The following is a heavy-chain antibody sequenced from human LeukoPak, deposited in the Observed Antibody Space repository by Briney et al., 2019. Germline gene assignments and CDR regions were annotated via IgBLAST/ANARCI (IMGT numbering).Heavy chain of an antibody. CDR3: ARLASAYSGSH. CDR1: GFTFSNYA. CDR2: ISSSGSTI. Sequence: GGSLRLSCAASGFTFSNYAMSWIRQAPGKGLEWVSYISSSGSTIYYADSVKGRFTISRDNAKNSLYLQMNSLRAEDTAVYYCARLASAYSGSHWGQGTLVTVSS. V-gene: IGHV3-11*01. D-gene: IGHD1-26*01. J-gene: IGHJ4*02.